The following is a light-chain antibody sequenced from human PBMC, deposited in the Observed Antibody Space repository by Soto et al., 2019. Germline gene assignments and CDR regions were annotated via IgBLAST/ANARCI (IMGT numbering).Light chain of an antibody. J-gene: IGKJ5*01. CDR3: QQRSNWPPIT. Sequence: EIVLTQSPATLSLSPGEIATLSFRASQSVSSYLAWYQQKPGQAPRLLIYDASNRATGIPARFSGSGSGTDFTLSISTVEPEDFAVYYCQQRSNWPPITFGQGTRLEIK. CDR1: QSVSSY. CDR2: DAS. V-gene: IGKV3-11*01.